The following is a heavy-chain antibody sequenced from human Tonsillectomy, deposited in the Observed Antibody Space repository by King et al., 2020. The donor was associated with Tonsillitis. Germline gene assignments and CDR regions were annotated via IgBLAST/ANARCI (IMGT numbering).Heavy chain of an antibody. D-gene: IGHD3-22*01. Sequence: VQLVESGGDLVKPGGSLRLSCAASGFTFSTYSMNWVRQAPGKGLEWVSSISSTSSYIYYADSLKGRFTIPRDNSKNSLFLQMNSLRAEDTAVYYCARYLSGDSSGYDAFDIWGQGTMVTVSS. J-gene: IGHJ3*02. V-gene: IGHV3-21*01. CDR1: GFTFSTYS. CDR2: ISSTSSYI. CDR3: ARYLSGDSSGYDAFDI.